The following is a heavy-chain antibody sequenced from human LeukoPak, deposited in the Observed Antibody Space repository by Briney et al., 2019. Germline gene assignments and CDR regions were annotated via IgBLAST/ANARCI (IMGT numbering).Heavy chain of an antibody. V-gene: IGHV1-8*03. J-gene: IGHJ4*02. CDR2: MNPNSGST. CDR3: AREIGPIQLHLWGSAFDY. D-gene: IGHD5-18*01. Sequence: ASVRVSCKASGYTFTTYDINWVRQATGQGLEWMGWMNPNSGSTGYAQKFQDRVTFTRDTSISTAYMELSSLRSDDTAVYYCAREIGPIQLHLWGSAFDYWGQGTLVTVSS. CDR1: GYTFTTYD.